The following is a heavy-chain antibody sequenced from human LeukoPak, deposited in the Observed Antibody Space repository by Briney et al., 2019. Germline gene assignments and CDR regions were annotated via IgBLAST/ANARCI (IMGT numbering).Heavy chain of an antibody. V-gene: IGHV5-51*01. D-gene: IGHD3-10*01. Sequence: GESLKISCKGSGYSFTSSWIGWVRQMPGKGLEWMGIIYPGDSDTRYSPSFQGQVTISADKSISTAYLQWSSLKASDTAMYYCARVSGYGSRYNWFDPWGQGTLVTVSS. CDR1: GYSFTSSW. CDR3: ARVSGYGSRYNWFDP. J-gene: IGHJ5*02. CDR2: IYPGDSDT.